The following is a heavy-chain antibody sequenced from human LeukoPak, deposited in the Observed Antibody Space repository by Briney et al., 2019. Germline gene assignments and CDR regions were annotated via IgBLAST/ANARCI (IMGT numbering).Heavy chain of an antibody. D-gene: IGHD2-2*01. J-gene: IGHJ3*02. CDR3: ARSVVPAAILGWDAFDI. CDR1: GFTFSSYS. V-gene: IGHV3-23*01. Sequence: GGSLRLSCTASGFTFSSYSMSWVRQAPGKGLEWVSAISGSGGSTYYADSVKGRFTISRDNSKNTLYLQMNSLRAEDTAVYYCARSVVPAAILGWDAFDIWGQGTMVTVSS. CDR2: ISGSGGST.